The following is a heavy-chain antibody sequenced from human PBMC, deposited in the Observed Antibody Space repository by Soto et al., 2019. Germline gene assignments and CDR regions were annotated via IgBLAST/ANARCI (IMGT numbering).Heavy chain of an antibody. Sequence: PGGSLRLSCAASGFTFSSYGMHWVRQAPGKGLEWVAVIWYDGSNKYYADSVKGRFTISRDNSKNTLYLQMNSLRAEDTAVYYCARQEYNWNDGPDYWGQGTLVTVSS. CDR2: IWYDGSNK. D-gene: IGHD1-1*01. V-gene: IGHV3-33*01. CDR3: ARQEYNWNDGPDY. J-gene: IGHJ4*02. CDR1: GFTFSSYG.